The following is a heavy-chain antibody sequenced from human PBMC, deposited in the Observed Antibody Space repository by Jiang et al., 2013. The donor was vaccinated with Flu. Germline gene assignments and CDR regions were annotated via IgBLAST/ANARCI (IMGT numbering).Heavy chain of an antibody. D-gene: IGHD6-13*01. Sequence: CGAEVKKPGESLKISCKGSGYSFTTYWIGWVRQIPGKGLEWMGIIFPGDSSTTYSPSFQGQVTISADKSINTAYVQWSSLKASDTAMYFCAAAYSTSWYTAAFDIWGRGTMVTVSS. J-gene: IGHJ3*02. CDR3: AAAYSTSWYTAAFDI. V-gene: IGHV5-51*01. CDR1: GYSFTTYW. CDR2: IFPGDSST.